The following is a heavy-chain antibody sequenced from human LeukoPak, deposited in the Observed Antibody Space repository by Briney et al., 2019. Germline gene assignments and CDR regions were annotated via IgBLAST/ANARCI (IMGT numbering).Heavy chain of an antibody. CDR2: ISSSSSYI. D-gene: IGHD6-13*01. V-gene: IGHV3-21*01. Sequence: PGGSLRLSCAASGFTFSSYAMSWVRQAPGKGLEWVSSISSSSSYIYYADSVKGRFTISRDNAKNSLYLQMNSLRAEDTAVYYCARVRYSSSSRAFDIWGQGTMVTVSS. CDR1: GFTFSSYA. J-gene: IGHJ3*02. CDR3: ARVRYSSSSRAFDI.